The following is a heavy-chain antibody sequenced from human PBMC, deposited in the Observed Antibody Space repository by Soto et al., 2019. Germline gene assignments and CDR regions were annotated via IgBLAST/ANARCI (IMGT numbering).Heavy chain of an antibody. CDR1: GYPFTTYD. CDR2: VSGYNGNA. V-gene: IGHV1-18*04. J-gene: IGHJ5*02. D-gene: IGHD6-6*01. CDR3: ARDSTARLAWFDP. Sequence: QIQLVQSGPELMKPGASVRVSCKASGYPFTTYDITRVRQAPGQGLEWMGWVSGYNGNAKYAQRLQGRVTMTRETSTSTAYMELRSLTSDDTAIYYCARDSTARLAWFDPWGQGSLVIVSS.